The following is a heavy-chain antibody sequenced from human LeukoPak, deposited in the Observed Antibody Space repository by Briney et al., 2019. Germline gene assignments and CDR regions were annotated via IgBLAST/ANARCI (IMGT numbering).Heavy chain of an antibody. J-gene: IGHJ4*02. CDR3: ARVNHYYGSGSYYTFDY. V-gene: IGHV4-59*01. Sequence: SETLSLTCTVSGGSISSYYWSWIRQPPGKGLEWIGYIYYSGSTNYNPSLKSRVTISVDTSKNQFSLKLSSVTAADTAVYYCARVNHYYGSGSYYTFDYWGQGTLVTVSS. CDR2: IYYSGST. CDR1: GGSISSYY. D-gene: IGHD3-10*01.